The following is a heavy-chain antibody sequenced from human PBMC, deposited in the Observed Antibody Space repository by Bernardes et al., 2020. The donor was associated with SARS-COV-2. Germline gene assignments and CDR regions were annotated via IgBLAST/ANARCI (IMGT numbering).Heavy chain of an antibody. D-gene: IGHD2-21*02. CDR2: IYYSGST. J-gene: IGHJ1*01. CDR1: GGSISSSSYY. Sequence: SETLSLTCTVSGGSISSSSYYWGWIRQPPGKGLEWIGSIYYSGSTYYNPSLKSRVTISVDTSKNQFSLKLSSVTAADTAVYYCARHFHGDYAVGQKVTAIRLRYFQHWGQGTLVTVSS. CDR3: ARHFHGDYAVGQKVTAIRLRYFQH. V-gene: IGHV4-39*01.